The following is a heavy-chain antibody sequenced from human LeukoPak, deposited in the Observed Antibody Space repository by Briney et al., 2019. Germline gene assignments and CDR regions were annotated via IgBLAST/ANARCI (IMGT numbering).Heavy chain of an antibody. J-gene: IGHJ5*02. CDR3: ARKYCSSTSCYGASYNWFDP. D-gene: IGHD2-2*01. Sequence: AGSLTLSCAASGFTFSSYAMSWVRQAPGKGLEWVSAISGSGGSTYYADSGKGRFTISRDNSKNTLYLQMNSLRAEDTAVYYCARKYCSSTSCYGASYNWFDPWGQGTLVTVSS. V-gene: IGHV3-23*01. CDR2: ISGSGGST. CDR1: GFTFSSYA.